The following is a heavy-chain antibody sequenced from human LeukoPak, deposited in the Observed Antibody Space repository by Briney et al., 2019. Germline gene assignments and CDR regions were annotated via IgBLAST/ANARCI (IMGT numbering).Heavy chain of an antibody. CDR1: GFTVSSNY. CDR3: AKDLVSDIVVVPAATWFDP. D-gene: IGHD2-2*01. V-gene: IGHV3-53*01. J-gene: IGHJ5*02. CDR2: IYSGGST. Sequence: GGSLRLSCAASGFTVSSNYMSWVRQAPGKGLEWVSVIYSGGSTYYADSVKGRFTISRDNSKNTLYLQMNSLRAEDTAVYYCAKDLVSDIVVVPAATWFDPWGQGTLVTVSS.